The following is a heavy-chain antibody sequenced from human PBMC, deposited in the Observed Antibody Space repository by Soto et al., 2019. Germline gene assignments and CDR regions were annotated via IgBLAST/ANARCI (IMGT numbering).Heavy chain of an antibody. Sequence: ASVKVSCKTSGYSFTDYAIHWVRQAPGQALEWLGWIAAGNGNTRFSQKIQGRVTLTREMSTSTSYMELRSLTSEDTAVYYCASKFSRGSFQYFDTWGQGTLVTVSS. CDR3: ASKFSRGSFQYFDT. J-gene: IGHJ4*02. D-gene: IGHD1-26*01. CDR2: IAAGNGNT. V-gene: IGHV1-3*01. CDR1: GYSFTDYA.